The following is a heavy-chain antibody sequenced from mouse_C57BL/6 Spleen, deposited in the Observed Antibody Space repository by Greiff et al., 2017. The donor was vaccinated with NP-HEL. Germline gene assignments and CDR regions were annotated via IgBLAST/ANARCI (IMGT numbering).Heavy chain of an antibody. CDR2: IWSGGST. J-gene: IGHJ4*01. CDR1: GFSLTSYG. D-gene: IGHD1-1*01. CDR3: ARNNYGSSLYAMDY. Sequence: VKLLESGPGLVQPSQSLSITCTVSGFSLTSYGVHWVRQSPGKGLEWLGVIWSGGSTDYNAAFISSLSISKDNSKSQVFFKMNSLQADDTAIYYCARNNYGSSLYAMDYWGQGTSVTVSS. V-gene: IGHV2-2*01.